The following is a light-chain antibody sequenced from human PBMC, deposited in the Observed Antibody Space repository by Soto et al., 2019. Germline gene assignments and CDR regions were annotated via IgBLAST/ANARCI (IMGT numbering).Light chain of an antibody. CDR3: AAWDDSLNGFYV. CDR1: SSNVGSNT. Sequence: QSVLTQPPSASGTPGRRVTLSCSGSSSNVGSNTVNWYQQLPGTAPKLLIYSNNQRPSGVPDRFSGSKSGTSTSLAISGLQSEDEADYYCAAWDDSLNGFYVFGTGTKVTVL. CDR2: SNN. J-gene: IGLJ1*01. V-gene: IGLV1-44*01.